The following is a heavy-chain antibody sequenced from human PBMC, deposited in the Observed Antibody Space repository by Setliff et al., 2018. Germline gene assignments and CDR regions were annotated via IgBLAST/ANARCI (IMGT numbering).Heavy chain of an antibody. D-gene: IGHD3-16*01. CDR1: GYTLTELS. CDR2: FDPEDGET. CDR3: ARMITPHRWSYYYYYMDV. J-gene: IGHJ6*03. V-gene: IGHV1-24*01. Sequence: ASVKVSCKVSGYTLTELSMHWVRQAPGKGLEWMGGFDPEDGETIYAQKFQGRVTMTTDTSTSTAYMELRSLRSDDTAVYYCARMITPHRWSYYYYYMDVWGKGTTVTVSS.